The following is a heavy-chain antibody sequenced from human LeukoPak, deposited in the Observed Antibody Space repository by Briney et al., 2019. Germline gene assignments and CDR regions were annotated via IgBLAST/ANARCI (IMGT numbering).Heavy chain of an antibody. D-gene: IGHD2-8*01. V-gene: IGHV3-11*01. Sequence: PGGSLRLSCAASGFIFSDYYMSWLRQAPGKGLEWVSYISASGNDNDIHYTDSVKGRFTISRDNTKNSLYLQMNSLRAEDTAVYYCAKDTSIGRYCSNGVCSPFDYWGQGTLVTVSS. CDR2: ISASGNDNDI. CDR3: AKDTSIGRYCSNGVCSPFDY. CDR1: GFIFSDYY. J-gene: IGHJ4*02.